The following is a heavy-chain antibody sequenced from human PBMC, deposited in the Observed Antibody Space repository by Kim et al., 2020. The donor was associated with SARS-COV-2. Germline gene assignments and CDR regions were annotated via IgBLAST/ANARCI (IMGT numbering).Heavy chain of an antibody. Sequence: GGSLRLSCAASGFTFSSYSMNWVRQAPGKGLEWVSYISSSSSTIYYADSVKGRFTISRDNAKNSLYLQMNSLRDEDTAVYYCARDDYGDYGYYYYYMDVWGKGTTVTVSS. CDR3: ARDDYGDYGYYYYYMDV. V-gene: IGHV3-48*02. CDR2: ISSSSSTI. J-gene: IGHJ6*03. D-gene: IGHD4-17*01. CDR1: GFTFSSYS.